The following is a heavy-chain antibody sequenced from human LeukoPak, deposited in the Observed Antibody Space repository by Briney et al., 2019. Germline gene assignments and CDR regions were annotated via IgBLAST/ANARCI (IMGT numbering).Heavy chain of an antibody. CDR1: GFTLSGYW. CDR2: INSDGTST. CDR3: LRSYCTTSHCYGWFDP. Sequence: EGSLRLSCAASGFTLSGYWMHWVRQAPGKGLEWVSRINSDGTSTSYADSVKGRFTISRDNAKNTLSLQMNSLRDEDTAVYYCLRSYCTTSHCYGWFDPWGQGTLVTVSS. D-gene: IGHD2-2*01. V-gene: IGHV3-74*01. J-gene: IGHJ5*02.